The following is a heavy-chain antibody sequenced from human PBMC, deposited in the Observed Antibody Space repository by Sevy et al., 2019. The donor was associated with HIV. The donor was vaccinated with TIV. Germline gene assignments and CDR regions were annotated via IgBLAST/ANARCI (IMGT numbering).Heavy chain of an antibody. Sequence: GGSLRLSCAASGFTFSSYGMHWVRQAPGKGLEWVAFIRYDGSNKYYGDSVKGRFTISRDNSKNTLYLQMNSLRAEDTAVYYCAKDPTPNYYGSGSYWAGYYYYYGMDVWGQGTTVTVSS. CDR3: AKDPTPNYYGSGSYWAGYYYYYGMDV. D-gene: IGHD3-10*01. J-gene: IGHJ6*02. V-gene: IGHV3-30*02. CDR2: IRYDGSNK. CDR1: GFTFSSYG.